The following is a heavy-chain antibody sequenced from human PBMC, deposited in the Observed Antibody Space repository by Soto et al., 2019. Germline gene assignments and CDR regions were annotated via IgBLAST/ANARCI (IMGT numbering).Heavy chain of an antibody. CDR2: IIPVFGAA. CDR3: ARGAATKILVLMYDALEI. D-gene: IGHD5-12*01. V-gene: IGHV1-69*13. CDR1: GYTFTSYY. Sequence: SVKVSCKASGYTFTSYYMHWVRQAPGQGLEWMGGIIPVFGAANHAQKFQGRVTISADESTRTVNMELSSLRSEDTAVYYCARGAATKILVLMYDALEIWG. J-gene: IGHJ3*02.